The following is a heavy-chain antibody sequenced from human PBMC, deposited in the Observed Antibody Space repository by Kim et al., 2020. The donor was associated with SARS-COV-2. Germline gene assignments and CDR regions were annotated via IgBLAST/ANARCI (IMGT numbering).Heavy chain of an antibody. Sequence: GGSLRHSCAASGFTFSDFFMNWVRQSPGKGLEWIGRSRNRANSYVKEYAASVEDRFRISRDDSQIALYLQMNNLKTEDTAVYYSTRKGDYVHNKKQDAF. CDR3: TRKGDYVHNKKQDAF. D-gene: IGHD4-17*01. CDR1: GFTFSDFF. V-gene: IGHV3-72*01. CDR2: SRNRANSYVK. J-gene: IGHJ3*01.